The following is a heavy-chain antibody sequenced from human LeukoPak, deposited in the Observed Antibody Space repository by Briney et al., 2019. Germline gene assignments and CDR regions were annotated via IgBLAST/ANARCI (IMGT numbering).Heavy chain of an antibody. J-gene: IGHJ4*02. CDR3: ARGPPNWGYDY. D-gene: IGHD7-27*01. V-gene: IGHV1-8*01. CDR2: MSPNSGDT. CDR1: GYTFTSYD. Sequence: ASVKVSCKASGYTFTSYDFNWVRQATGQRPEWMGWMSPNSGDTGYAQKFQDRVTMTRNTSKGTAYMELSSLRSDDTAVYYCARGPPNWGYDYWGPGTLVTVSS.